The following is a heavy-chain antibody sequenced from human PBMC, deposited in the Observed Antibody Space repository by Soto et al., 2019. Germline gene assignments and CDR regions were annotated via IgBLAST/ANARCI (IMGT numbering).Heavy chain of an antibody. J-gene: IGHJ4*02. CDR3: ARAGGNSGFGFDY. D-gene: IGHD2-21*02. Sequence: SETLSLTCVVSGESFSDSYWSWFRQPPGKGLEWIGYIYYSGSTNYNPSLKSRVTISVDTSKNQFSLKLSSVTAADTAVYYCARAGGNSGFGFDYWGQGTLVTVSS. CDR2: IYYSGST. CDR1: GESFSDSY. V-gene: IGHV4-59*01.